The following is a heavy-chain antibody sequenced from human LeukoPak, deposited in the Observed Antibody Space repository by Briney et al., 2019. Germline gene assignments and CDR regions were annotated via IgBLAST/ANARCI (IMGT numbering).Heavy chain of an antibody. Sequence: GGYLRLSCAASGFTFSSYWMSWVRQAPGKGLEWVANIKQDGSEKYYVDSVKGRFTISRDNAKNSLYLQMNSLRAEDTAVYYCARLSIAAAGTEWFDPWGQGTLVTVSS. J-gene: IGHJ5*02. D-gene: IGHD6-13*01. CDR1: GFTFSSYW. V-gene: IGHV3-7*01. CDR3: ARLSIAAAGTEWFDP. CDR2: IKQDGSEK.